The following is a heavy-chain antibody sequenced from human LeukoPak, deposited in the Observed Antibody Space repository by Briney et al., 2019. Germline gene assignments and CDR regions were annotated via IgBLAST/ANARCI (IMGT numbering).Heavy chain of an antibody. Sequence: PGGSLRLSCAASGFTISSCAMIWVRAAPGKRLEWVSATSATGGSSYYADSVKGRFTISRDNSNNRLYLQMNSLRAEDTALYYCAKGAGRDYYDSSGRFYYFDYWGQGTLVTVSS. D-gene: IGHD3-22*01. CDR2: TSATGGSS. CDR1: GFTISSCA. V-gene: IGHV3-23*01. J-gene: IGHJ4*02. CDR3: AKGAGRDYYDSSGRFYYFDY.